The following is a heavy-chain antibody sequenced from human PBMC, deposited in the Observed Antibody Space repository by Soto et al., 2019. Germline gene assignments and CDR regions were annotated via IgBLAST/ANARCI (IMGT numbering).Heavy chain of an antibody. CDR1: EGSIRGYY. V-gene: IGHV4-59*01. CDR2: FHYTGIS. J-gene: IGHJ4*02. Sequence: SETLSLTCTVSEGSIRGYYWSWIRQPPGKGLEWIGYFHYTGISNYNSSLKSRVTMPLDTSKNQFSLKLSSVSAADTAIYYCARGASNWQYFDYWGQGALVTVSS. CDR3: ARGASNWQYFDY. D-gene: IGHD4-4*01.